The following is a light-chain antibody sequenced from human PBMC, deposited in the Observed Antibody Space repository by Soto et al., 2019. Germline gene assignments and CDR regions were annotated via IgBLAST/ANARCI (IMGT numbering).Light chain of an antibody. CDR1: QSVSSR. V-gene: IGKV3-15*01. J-gene: IGKJ4*01. CDR3: QQYNNWPLT. Sequence: EIVMTQSPATLSVSPGESATLSCRTSQSVSSRLGWYQQKLGQAPRLLIYGASTRATDIPARFSGSGSGTEFTLTISSLQSEDFAVYYCQQYNNWPLTFGGGTKVEIK. CDR2: GAS.